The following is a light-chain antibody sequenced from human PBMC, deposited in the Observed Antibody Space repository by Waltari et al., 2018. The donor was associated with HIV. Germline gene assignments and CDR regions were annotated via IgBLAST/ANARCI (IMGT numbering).Light chain of an antibody. Sequence: DIQMTQSPSTLSASVGNRVTITCRASQSISSRLAWYQQKPGKAPKFLIYEASSLERGVPSRFSGSGSGTEFTLTISSLQPDDFATYYCQQYNSYPLTFGGGTKVEVK. CDR3: QQYNSYPLT. J-gene: IGKJ4*01. CDR2: EAS. V-gene: IGKV1-5*03. CDR1: QSISSR.